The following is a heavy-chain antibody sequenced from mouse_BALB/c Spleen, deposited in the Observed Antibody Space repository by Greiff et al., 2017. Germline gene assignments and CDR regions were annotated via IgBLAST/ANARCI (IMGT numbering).Heavy chain of an antibody. J-gene: IGHJ1*01. CDR3: AKRGDYEGWYFDV. D-gene: IGHD2-13*01. CDR1: GFSLTSYG. V-gene: IGHV2-5-1*01. Sequence: QVQLQQSGPSLVQPSQSLSITCTVSGFSLTSYGVHWVRQSPGKGLEWLGVIWRGGSTDYNAAFMSRLSITKDNSKSQVFFKMNSLQADDTAIYYCAKRGDYEGWYFDVWGAGTTVTVSS. CDR2: IWRGGST.